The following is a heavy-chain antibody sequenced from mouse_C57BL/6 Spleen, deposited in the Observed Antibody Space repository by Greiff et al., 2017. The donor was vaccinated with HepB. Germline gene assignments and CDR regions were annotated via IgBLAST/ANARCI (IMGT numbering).Heavy chain of an antibody. CDR3: ARSGYLLQYYYAMDY. V-gene: IGHV1-64*01. D-gene: IGHD5-1*01. CDR2: IHPNSGST. J-gene: IGHJ4*01. CDR1: GYTFTSYW. Sequence: VQLKQPGAELVKPGASVKLSCKASGYTFTSYWMHWVKQRPGQGLEWIGMIHPNSGSTNYNEKFKSKATLTVDKSSSTAYMQLSSLTSEDSAVYYCARSGYLLQYYYAMDYWGQGTSVTVSS.